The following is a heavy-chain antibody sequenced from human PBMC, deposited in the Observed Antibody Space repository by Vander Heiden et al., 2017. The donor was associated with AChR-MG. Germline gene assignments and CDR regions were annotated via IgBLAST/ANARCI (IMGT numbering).Heavy chain of an antibody. CDR2: ISGSGGST. D-gene: IGHD1-26*01. CDR3: AKPLWGATTPFDY. CDR1: GFTFSSYA. J-gene: IGHJ4*02. V-gene: IGHV3-23*01. Sequence: EVQLLESGGGLVQPGGSLRLSCAASGFTFSSYAMSWVRQAPGKGLEWVSAISGSGGSTYYADSVKGRITISRDNSKNTLYLQMNSLRAEDTAVYYCAKPLWGATTPFDYWGQGTLVTVSS.